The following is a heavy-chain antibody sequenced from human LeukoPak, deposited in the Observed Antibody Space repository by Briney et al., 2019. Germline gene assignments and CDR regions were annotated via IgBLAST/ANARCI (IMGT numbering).Heavy chain of an antibody. J-gene: IGHJ4*02. CDR3: ARHGKAVVDY. CDR2: ISVYNGDT. V-gene: IGHV1-18*01. CDR1: GYTFTSYG. D-gene: IGHD6-19*01. Sequence: VASVKVSCKASGYTFTSYGISWVRQAPGQGLEWMGWISVYNGDTNYAQKFQGRVTMTTDTSTSTAYMELRSLRSDDTAVYYCARHGKAVVDYWGQGTLVTVSS.